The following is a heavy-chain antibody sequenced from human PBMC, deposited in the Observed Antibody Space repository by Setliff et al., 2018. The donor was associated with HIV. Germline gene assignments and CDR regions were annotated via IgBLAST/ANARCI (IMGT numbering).Heavy chain of an antibody. J-gene: IGHJ5*02. D-gene: IGHD3-16*01. CDR2: IIPIFGTA. Sequence: GASVKVSCKASGGTFSSYAISWVRQAPGQGLEWMGGIIPIFGTANYAQKFQGRVTITADESTSTAYMELSSLTSDDTAVYYCARDPYDTSENPYDPWGQGTLVTVSS. CDR3: ARDPYDTSENPYDP. CDR1: GGTFSSYA. V-gene: IGHV1-69*13.